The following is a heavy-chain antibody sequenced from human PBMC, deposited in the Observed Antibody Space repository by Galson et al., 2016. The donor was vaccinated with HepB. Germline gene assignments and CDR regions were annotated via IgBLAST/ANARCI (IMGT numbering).Heavy chain of an antibody. V-gene: IGHV3-23*01. Sequence: SLRLSCAASGFSFSTYAMSWVRQAPGQGLDWVSGMTRSGSATYYADSVRGRFTISRDNSKNTLYLHMNSLRAEDTALYYCAKDPYSNGWYSGAIDMWGQGTMVTVSS. CDR3: AKDPYSNGWYSGAIDM. J-gene: IGHJ3*02. CDR2: MTRSGSAT. D-gene: IGHD6-19*01. CDR1: GFSFSTYA.